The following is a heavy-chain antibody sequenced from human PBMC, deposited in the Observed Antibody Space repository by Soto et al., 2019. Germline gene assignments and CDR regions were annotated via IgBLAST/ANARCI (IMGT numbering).Heavy chain of an antibody. CDR3: ARGGLLWFGEFQNEYNWFDP. CDR1: GGSFSGYY. CDR2: INHSGST. D-gene: IGHD3-10*01. J-gene: IGHJ5*02. Sequence: SETLSLTCAVYGGSFSGYYWSWIRQPPGKGLEWIGEINHSGSTNYNPSLKSRVTISVDTSKNQFSLKLSSVTAADTAVYYCARGGLLWFGEFQNEYNWFDPWGQGTLVTVSS. V-gene: IGHV4-34*01.